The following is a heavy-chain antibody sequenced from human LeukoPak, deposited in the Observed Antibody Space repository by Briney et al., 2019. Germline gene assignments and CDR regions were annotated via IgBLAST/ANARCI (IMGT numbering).Heavy chain of an antibody. CDR2: IIPIFGTA. D-gene: IGHD3-3*01. CDR1: GGTFSSYA. J-gene: IGHJ4*02. V-gene: IGHV1-69*06. Sequence: SVKVSCKASGGTFSSYAISWVRQAPGQGLEWMGGIIPIFGTANYAQKFQGRVTITADKSSTTVYMELSSLRSEDTAVYYCAKDLMGSRFLEWLESNYWGQGTLVTVSS. CDR3: AKDLMGSRFLEWLESNY.